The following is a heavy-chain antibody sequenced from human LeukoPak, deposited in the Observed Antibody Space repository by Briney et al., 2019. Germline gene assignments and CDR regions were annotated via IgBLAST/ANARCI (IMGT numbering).Heavy chain of an antibody. D-gene: IGHD6-19*01. CDR3: ARDKAISRAYSSGWYNC. CDR2: ISAYNGNT. V-gene: IGHV1-18*01. Sequence: ASVKVSCKASGYTFTSYGISWVRQAPGQGLEWMGWISAYNGNTNYAQKLQGRVTMTTDTSTSTAYMELRSLRSDDTAVYYCARDKAISRAYSSGWYNCWGQGTLVTVSS. J-gene: IGHJ4*02. CDR1: GYTFTSYG.